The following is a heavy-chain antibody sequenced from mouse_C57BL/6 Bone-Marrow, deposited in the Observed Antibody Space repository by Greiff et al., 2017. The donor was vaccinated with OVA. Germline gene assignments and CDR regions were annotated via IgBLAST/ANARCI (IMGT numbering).Heavy chain of an antibody. Sequence: VQLQESGAELARPGASVKLSCKASGYTFTSYGISWVKQRTGQGLEWIGEFYPRSGNTYYNEKFKGKATLTADKSSRPAYMELRSLTSEDSAVYFCASGYGGTPYFDYWGQGTTLTVSS. V-gene: IGHV1-81*01. D-gene: IGHD2-14*01. J-gene: IGHJ2*01. CDR3: ASGYGGTPYFDY. CDR1: GYTFTSYG. CDR2: FYPRSGNT.